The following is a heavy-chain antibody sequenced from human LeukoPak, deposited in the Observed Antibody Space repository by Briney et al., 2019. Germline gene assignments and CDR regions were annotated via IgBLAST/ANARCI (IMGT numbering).Heavy chain of an antibody. CDR3: ARVLSRGDY. V-gene: IGHV3-30*01. Sequence: GGSLRLSCAASGFTFSSYAMHWVRQAPGKGLEWVAVISYDGSNKYYADSVKGRFTISRDNSKNTLYLQMNSLRAEDTAVYYCARVLSRGDYWGQGTLVTASS. CDR2: ISYDGSNK. CDR1: GFTFSSYA. J-gene: IGHJ4*02.